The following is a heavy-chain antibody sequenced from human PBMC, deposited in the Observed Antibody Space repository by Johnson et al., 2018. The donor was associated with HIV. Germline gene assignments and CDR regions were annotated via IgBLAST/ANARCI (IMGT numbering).Heavy chain of an antibody. CDR2: IKQDESEK. V-gene: IGHV3-7*05. Sequence: VQLVESGGGVVQPGGSLRLSCAASGFTFSSYGMHWVRQAPGKGLEWVANIKQDESEKYHVDSVKGRFTISRDNAKNSLYLQMHSLRAEDTAVYYCARGGHSASYYWGQVDAFDIWGQGTMVTVSS. J-gene: IGHJ3*02. CDR1: GFTFSSYG. CDR3: ARGGHSASYYWGQVDAFDI. D-gene: IGHD1-26*01.